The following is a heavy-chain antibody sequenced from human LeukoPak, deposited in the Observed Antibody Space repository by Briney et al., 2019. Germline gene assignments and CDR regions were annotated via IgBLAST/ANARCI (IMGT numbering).Heavy chain of an antibody. D-gene: IGHD4-17*01. CDR3: ARSTYGDAPKDV. CDR2: IYSGGST. Sequence: GGSLRLSCAASGFTVSSNYMSWVRQAPGKGLEWVSVIYSGGSTYYADSVKGRFTISRDNSKNTLYLQMNSLRAEDTAVYYCARSTYGDAPKDVWGKRTTVTVSS. V-gene: IGHV3-53*01. J-gene: IGHJ6*04. CDR1: GFTVSSNY.